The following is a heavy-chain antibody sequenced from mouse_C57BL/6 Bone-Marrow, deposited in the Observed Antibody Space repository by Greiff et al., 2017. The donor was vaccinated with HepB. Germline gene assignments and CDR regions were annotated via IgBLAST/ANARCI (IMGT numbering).Heavy chain of an antibody. CDR3: TTWSSYAMDY. J-gene: IGHJ4*01. CDR1: GFNIKDDY. D-gene: IGHD1-1*01. V-gene: IGHV14-4*01. CDR2: IDPENGDT. Sequence: EVQLQQSGVELVRPGASVKLSCTASGFNIKDDYMHWVKQRPEQGLEWIGWIDPENGDTEYASKFQGKATITADTSSNTAYLQLSSLTSEDTAVYYCTTWSSYAMDYWGQGTSVTVSS.